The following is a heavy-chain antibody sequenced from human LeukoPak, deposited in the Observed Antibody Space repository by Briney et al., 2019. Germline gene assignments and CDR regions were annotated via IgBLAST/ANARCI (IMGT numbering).Heavy chain of an antibody. D-gene: IGHD5-18*01. V-gene: IGHV4-39*01. J-gene: IGHJ5*02. CDR1: GGSTSSGSYY. CDR3: AGLRGYSNS. CDR2: IFYSGST. Sequence: PSETLSLTCTVSGGSTSSGSYYWGWIRQPPGKGLEWIGSIFYSGSTYYNPSLKSRVTISVDTSKSQFSLKLNSVTAADTAVYYCAGLRGYSNSWGQGTLVTVSS.